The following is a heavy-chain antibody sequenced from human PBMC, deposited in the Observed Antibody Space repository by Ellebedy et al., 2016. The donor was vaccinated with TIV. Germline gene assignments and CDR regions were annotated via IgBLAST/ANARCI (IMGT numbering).Heavy chain of an antibody. CDR1: GFTFSGYV. Sequence: GGSLRLXXAASGFTFSGYVMSWVRQAPGEGLEWVSTISRTGDSTYYADSVKGRFTISRDNSKNTLYLQMGSLKAEDTAVYYCAKGGYCSGSSCRKRFDDWGQGTLVTVSS. CDR3: AKGGYCSGSSCRKRFDD. J-gene: IGHJ4*02. V-gene: IGHV3-23*01. D-gene: IGHD2-15*01. CDR2: ISRTGDST.